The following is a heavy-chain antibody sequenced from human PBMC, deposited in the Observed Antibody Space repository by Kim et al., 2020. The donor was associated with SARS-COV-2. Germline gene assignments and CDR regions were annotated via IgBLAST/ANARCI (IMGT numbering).Heavy chain of an antibody. Sequence: GGSLRLSCAASGFTFGDYAMHWVRQAPGKGLEWVSIISWNGGSIGYADSVKGRFTISRDNAKNSLYLQMNSLRAEDTALYYCVKDSYGEGYFDYWGQGTLVTVSS. CDR3: VKDSYGEGYFDY. D-gene: IGHD4-17*01. CDR1: GFTFGDYA. V-gene: IGHV3-9*01. J-gene: IGHJ4*02. CDR2: ISWNGGSI.